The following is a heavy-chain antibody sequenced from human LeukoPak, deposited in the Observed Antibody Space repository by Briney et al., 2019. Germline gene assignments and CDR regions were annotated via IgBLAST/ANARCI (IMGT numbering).Heavy chain of an antibody. CDR3: ARVRPAVAGTHYFDY. Sequence: PSETLSLTCTVSGGSISSYYWSWIRQPAGKGLEWIGRIYTSESTNYNPSFKSRVTMSLDTSKKQFSLKLSSVTAADTAVYYCARVRPAVAGTHYFDYWGQGTLVTVSS. J-gene: IGHJ4*02. V-gene: IGHV4-4*07. D-gene: IGHD6-19*01. CDR2: IYTSEST. CDR1: GGSISSYY.